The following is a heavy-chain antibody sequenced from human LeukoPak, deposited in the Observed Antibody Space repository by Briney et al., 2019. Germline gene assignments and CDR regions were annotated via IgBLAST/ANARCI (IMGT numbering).Heavy chain of an antibody. Sequence: GGSLRLSCAASGFTFSSYGMHWVRQAPGKGLEWVAFIRYDGSNKYYADSVKGRFTISRDNSKNTLYLQMNSLRAEDTAVYYCAKDLWIRFRGYCSGGSCYSLDYWGQGTLVTVSS. D-gene: IGHD2-15*01. CDR2: IRYDGSNK. CDR1: GFTFSSYG. CDR3: AKDLWIRFRGYCSGGSCYSLDY. V-gene: IGHV3-30*02. J-gene: IGHJ4*02.